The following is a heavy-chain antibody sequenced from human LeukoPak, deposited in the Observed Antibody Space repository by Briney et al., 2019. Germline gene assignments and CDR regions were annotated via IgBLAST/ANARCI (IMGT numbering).Heavy chain of an antibody. CDR3: ARVTGYMIEDYFDY. CDR1: GDSISSGSYY. CDR2: IYTSGST. J-gene: IGHJ4*02. Sequence: SETLSLTCTVSGDSISSGSYYWSWIRQPAGKGLEWIGRIYTSGSTNYNPSLKSRVTISVDTSKNQFSLKLSSVTAADTAVYYCARVTGYMIEDYFDYWGQGTLVTVSS. D-gene: IGHD3-22*01. V-gene: IGHV4-61*02.